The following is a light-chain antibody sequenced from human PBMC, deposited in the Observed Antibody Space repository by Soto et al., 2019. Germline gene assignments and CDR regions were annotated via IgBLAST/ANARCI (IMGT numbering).Light chain of an antibody. Sequence: QSALTQPASVSGSPGQSITISCTGTSSDVGGYNYVSWYQQHPGKAPKLMIYEVSNRPSGVSNRFSGSKSGNTASLTIFGLQVEDEADYYCSSYTSSSTPWVFGGRTKLTVL. J-gene: IGLJ3*02. CDR1: SSDVGGYNY. V-gene: IGLV2-14*01. CDR3: SSYTSSSTPWV. CDR2: EVS.